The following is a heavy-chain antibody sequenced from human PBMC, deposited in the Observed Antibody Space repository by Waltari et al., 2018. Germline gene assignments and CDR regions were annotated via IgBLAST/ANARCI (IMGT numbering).Heavy chain of an antibody. CDR3: ARDSSGAGPYSSSYQFDY. CDR2: DNTNTGNP. CDR1: GYTFTSSA. V-gene: IGHV7-4-1*02. D-gene: IGHD6-6*01. Sequence: QVQLVQSGSELKKPGASVKVSCKASGYTFTSSAVHWVRQAPEQGLEWMGWDNTNTGNPTYAQGFTGRLVFSLDTSVSTAYLQISSLKAEDTAVYYCARDSSGAGPYSSSYQFDYWGQGTLVTVSS. J-gene: IGHJ4*02.